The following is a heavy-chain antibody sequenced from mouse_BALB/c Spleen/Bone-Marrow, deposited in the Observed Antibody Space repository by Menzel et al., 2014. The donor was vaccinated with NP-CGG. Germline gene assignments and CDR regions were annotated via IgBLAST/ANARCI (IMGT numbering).Heavy chain of an antibody. J-gene: IGHJ4*01. CDR2: ISCYNGVT. D-gene: IGHD1-1*01. CDR3: ARSEGIYYYGSSNAMDY. V-gene: IGHV1S34*01. CDR1: DYSFTDYY. Sequence: LVKTGASVKISCKASDYSFTDYYMHWVKQTHGKSLEWIGYISCYNGVTSYNQKFKGKATFTVDTSSSTAYMQFSSLTSEDSAVYYCARSEGIYYYGSSNAMDYWGQGTSVTVSS.